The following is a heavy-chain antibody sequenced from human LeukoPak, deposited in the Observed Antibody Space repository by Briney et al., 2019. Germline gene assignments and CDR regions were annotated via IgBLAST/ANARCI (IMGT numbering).Heavy chain of an antibody. J-gene: IGHJ4*02. CDR3: ATEPRGYSYGYSVFYFDY. Sequence: ASVKVSCKASGGTFSSYAISWVRQAPGQGLEWMGGIIPIFGTANYAQKFQGRVTITADESTSTAYMELSSLRSEDTAVYYCATEPRGYSYGYSVFYFDYWGQGTLVTVSS. D-gene: IGHD5-18*01. CDR2: IIPIFGTA. CDR1: GGTFSSYA. V-gene: IGHV1-69*13.